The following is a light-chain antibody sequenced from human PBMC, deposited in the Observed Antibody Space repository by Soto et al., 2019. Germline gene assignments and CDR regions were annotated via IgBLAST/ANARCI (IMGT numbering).Light chain of an antibody. V-gene: IGKV3-11*01. Sequence: EIVLTQSPATLSLSPGERATLSCRASESTSGYLAWYQQKPGQAPRLLIYDASNRAIGIPARFSGSGSGTDFTLTISSLEPEDFAVYYCQQRSNIFGPGTKVDIK. CDR2: DAS. CDR1: ESTSGY. CDR3: QQRSNI. J-gene: IGKJ3*01.